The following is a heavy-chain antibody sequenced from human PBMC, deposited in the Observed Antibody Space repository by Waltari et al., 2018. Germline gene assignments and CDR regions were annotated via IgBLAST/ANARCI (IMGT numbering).Heavy chain of an antibody. CDR1: GASINTKNFY. D-gene: IGHD6-6*01. V-gene: IGHV4-39*01. J-gene: IGHJ6*03. Sequence: QLQLQESGPGLVKPSETLSLSCTVSGASINTKNFYWGWIRQPPGKGLQWIGSIYYNWITFYNPSLKSRVTISVDTSQNQFSLKLSSVTAADTAVYYCARIGSSPYYYYYYMDVWGKGTTVTVSS. CDR3: ARIGSSPYYYYYYMDV. CDR2: IYYNWIT.